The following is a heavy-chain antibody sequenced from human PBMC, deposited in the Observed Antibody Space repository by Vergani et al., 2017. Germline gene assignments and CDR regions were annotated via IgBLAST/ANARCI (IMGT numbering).Heavy chain of an antibody. V-gene: IGHV4-61*02. Sequence: QVQLQESGPGLVKPSQTLSLTCTVSGGSISSGGYYWSWIRQPAGKGLEWIGRIYTSGSTNYNPSLKSRVTISVDTSKNQFSLKLSSVTAADTAVYYCARATVDAFDIWGQGTMVTVSS. D-gene: IGHD4-17*01. J-gene: IGHJ3*02. CDR2: IYTSGST. CDR1: GGSISSGGYY. CDR3: ARATVDAFDI.